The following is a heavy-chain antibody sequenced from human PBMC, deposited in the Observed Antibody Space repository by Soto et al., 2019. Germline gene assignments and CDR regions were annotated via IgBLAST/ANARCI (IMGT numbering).Heavy chain of an antibody. D-gene: IGHD2-15*01. V-gene: IGHV1-69*06. Sequence: SVKVSCKASGGSLSTNPISWVRQAPGQGLEWMGGTGSGTGPGNHAQKFQGRLTATADKSTSTVYMELTNLSSEDTAVYYCARRDSGGFYRFFDSWGQGTLVTVSS. J-gene: IGHJ4*02. CDR3: ARRDSGGFYRFFDS. CDR1: GGSLSTNP. CDR2: TGSGTGPG.